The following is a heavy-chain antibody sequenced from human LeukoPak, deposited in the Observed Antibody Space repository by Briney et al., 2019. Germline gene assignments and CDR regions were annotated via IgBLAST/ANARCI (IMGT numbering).Heavy chain of an antibody. CDR2: INHSGST. J-gene: IGHJ6*02. V-gene: IGHV4-34*01. Sequence: SETLSLTCAVYGGSFSGYYWSWIRQPPGKGLEWIGEINHSGSTNYNPSLKSRVTISVNTSKNQFSLKLSSVTAADTAVYYCQSYYYYYGMDVWGQGTTVTVSS. CDR3: QSYYYYYGMDV. CDR1: GGSFSGYY.